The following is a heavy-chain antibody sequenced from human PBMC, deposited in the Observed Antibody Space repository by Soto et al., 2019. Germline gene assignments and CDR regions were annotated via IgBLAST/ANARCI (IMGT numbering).Heavy chain of an antibody. Sequence: PGGSLRLSCAASGFTFSSYGMHWVRQAPGKGLEWVAVISYDGSNKYYTDSVKGRFTISRDNSKNTLYLQMNSLRAEDTAVYYYAKDSYYHDTSGYYIFDYWGQGTLVTVSS. V-gene: IGHV3-30*18. J-gene: IGHJ4*02. D-gene: IGHD3-22*01. CDR3: AKDSYYHDTSGYYIFDY. CDR2: ISYDGSNK. CDR1: GFTFSSYG.